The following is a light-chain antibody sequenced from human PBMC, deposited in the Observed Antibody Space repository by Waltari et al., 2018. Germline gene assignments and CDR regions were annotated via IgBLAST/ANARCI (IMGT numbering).Light chain of an antibody. CDR2: KIS. V-gene: IGKV2-24*01. CDR3: MQATQLYT. CDR1: ESLAHSDGDTY. J-gene: IGKJ2*01. Sequence: IVLTQTPLSSPVTLGQPASIPCRSSESLAHSDGDTYLSWLQQRPGQPPRLLIYKISNRLSGVPDRFSGSGAGTDFTLRISRVEAEDVGVYYCMQATQLYTFGQGTRLEIK.